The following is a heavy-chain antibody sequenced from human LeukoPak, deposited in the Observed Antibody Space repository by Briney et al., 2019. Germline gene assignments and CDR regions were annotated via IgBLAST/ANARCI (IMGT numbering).Heavy chain of an antibody. D-gene: IGHD1-26*01. CDR3: ARAGRIVGATIFDY. V-gene: IGHV4-4*02. Sequence: NPSGTLSLTCAVSGGSISSSNWWSWVRQPPGKGLEWIGEIYHSGSTNYNPSLKSRVTISVDTSKNQFSLKLSSVTAADTAVCYCARAGRIVGATIFDYWGQGTLVTVSS. CDR1: GGSISSSNW. CDR2: IYHSGST. J-gene: IGHJ4*02.